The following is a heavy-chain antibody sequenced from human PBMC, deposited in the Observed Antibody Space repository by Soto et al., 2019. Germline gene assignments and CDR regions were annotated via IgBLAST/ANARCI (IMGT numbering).Heavy chain of an antibody. J-gene: IGHJ6*02. Sequence: QVQLVQSGAEVKKPGSSVKVSCKASGGTFSSYAISWVRQAPGQGLEWMGGIIPIFGTANYAQKFQGRVTITADESTSRAYMELSSLRSEDTAVYYCASTYVAARARYCYSYGMDVWGQGTTVTVSS. CDR1: GGTFSSYA. V-gene: IGHV1-69*12. D-gene: IGHD6-25*01. CDR3: ASTYVAARARYCYSYGMDV. CDR2: IIPIFGTA.